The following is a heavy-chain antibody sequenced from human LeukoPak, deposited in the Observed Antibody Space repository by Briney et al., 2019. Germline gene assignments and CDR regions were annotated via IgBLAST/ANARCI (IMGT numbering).Heavy chain of an antibody. V-gene: IGHV1-18*01. CDR2: ISTYNGNT. Sequence: GASVKVSCKASGYSLTSYGISWVRPAPGQGLEWLGWISTYNGNTNYAQKFQGRVTMTTDTSTSTGYMELRSLSSDDTAVYYCARAVPTAAGGYYMDVWGKGNTVTVSS. CDR3: ARAVPTAAGGYYMDV. J-gene: IGHJ6*03. D-gene: IGHD2-2*01. CDR1: GYSLTSYG.